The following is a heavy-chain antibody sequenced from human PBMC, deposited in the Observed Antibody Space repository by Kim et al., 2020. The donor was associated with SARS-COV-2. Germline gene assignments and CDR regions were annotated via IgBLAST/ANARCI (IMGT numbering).Heavy chain of an antibody. Sequence: ASVKVSCKASGYTFTGYYMHWVRQAPGQGLEWMGRINPNSGGTNYAQKFQGRVTMTRDTSISTAYMELSRLRSDDTAVYYCASPGVGSGSSFDYWGQGTLVTVSS. D-gene: IGHD3-10*01. CDR2: INPNSGGT. CDR3: ASPGVGSGSSFDY. CDR1: GYTFTGYY. V-gene: IGHV1-2*06. J-gene: IGHJ4*02.